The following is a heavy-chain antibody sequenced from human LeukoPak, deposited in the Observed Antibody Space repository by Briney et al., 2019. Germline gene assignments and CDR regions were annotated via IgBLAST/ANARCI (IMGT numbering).Heavy chain of an antibody. CDR2: IYHSGNT. CDR1: GYSISSGDY. V-gene: IGHV4-38-2*02. Sequence: SETLSLTCTVSGYSISSGDYWGWIRQPPGKGLEWIGSIYHSGNTYYNPSLKSRVTVSVDMSKNQFSLKLNSVTAADTALYCCARAYSSSWYWNWFDPWGQGTLVTVSS. J-gene: IGHJ5*02. CDR3: ARAYSSSWYWNWFDP. D-gene: IGHD6-13*01.